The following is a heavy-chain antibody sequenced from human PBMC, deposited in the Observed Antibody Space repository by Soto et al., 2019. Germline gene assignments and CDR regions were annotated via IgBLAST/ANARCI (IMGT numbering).Heavy chain of an antibody. CDR1: GLSFSSYG. CDR3: AKELIEGGSYYGVVDH. D-gene: IGHD1-26*01. J-gene: IGHJ4*02. Sequence: EVQLLESGGGLVEPGGSLRLSCAASGLSFSSYGMSWVRQAPGKGLEWVSGISGSATGTYYADSVKGRFTISRDNSMNTLYLQMNSLRAEDTALYYCAKELIEGGSYYGVVDHWGQGTPVTVSS. V-gene: IGHV3-23*01. CDR2: ISGSATGT.